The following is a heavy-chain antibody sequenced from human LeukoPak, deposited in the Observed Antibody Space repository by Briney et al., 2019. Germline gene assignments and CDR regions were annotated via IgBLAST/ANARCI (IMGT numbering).Heavy chain of an antibody. J-gene: IGHJ4*02. CDR1: GGSFSGYY. V-gene: IGHV4-34*01. CDR2: INHSGST. Sequence: PSETLSLTCAVYGGSFSGYYWSWIRQPPGKGLEWIGEINHSGSTNYNPSLKSRVTISVDTSKNQFPLKLSSVTAADTAVYYCARGSKYYDILGWGQGTLVTVSS. D-gene: IGHD3-9*01. CDR3: ARGSKYYDILG.